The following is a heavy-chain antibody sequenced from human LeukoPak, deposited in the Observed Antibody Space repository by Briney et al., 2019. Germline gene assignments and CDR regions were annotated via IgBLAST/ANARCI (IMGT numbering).Heavy chain of an antibody. J-gene: IGHJ4*02. CDR3: ARVQCCDVGKSFLFDY. CDR1: DYPFTNYG. D-gene: IGHD1-26*01. V-gene: IGHV1-2*02. Sequence: ASVKVSCKASDYPFTNYGISWVRQAPGQGLEWMGWINTRSGGTRYAQNFQGRVSMTRDTSISTAYMELSSLTSDDTAVFYCARVQCCDVGKSFLFDYWGQGTLVTASS. CDR2: INTRSGGT.